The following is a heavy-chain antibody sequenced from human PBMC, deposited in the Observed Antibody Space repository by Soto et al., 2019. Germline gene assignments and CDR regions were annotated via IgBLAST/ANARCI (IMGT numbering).Heavy chain of an antibody. CDR3: ASWRSYSGSYCFDY. J-gene: IGHJ4*02. CDR1: GGTFNTYT. V-gene: IGHV1-69*06. CDR2: VIPMYDSV. D-gene: IGHD1-26*01. Sequence: QVQLVQSGAEVKKPGSSVKVSCEASGGTFNTYTINWVRQAPGRGLEWMGQVIPMYDSVNYAESFQGRVTITADKSTNIADMELSSIRSEDTALYFCASWRSYSGSYCFDYWGQGTLVIVSS.